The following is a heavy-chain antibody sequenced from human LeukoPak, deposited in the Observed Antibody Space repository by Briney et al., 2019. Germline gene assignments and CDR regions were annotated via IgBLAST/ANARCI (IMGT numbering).Heavy chain of an antibody. D-gene: IGHD5-24*01. CDR1: GGSISSSSYY. Sequence: SETLSLTCTVSGGSISSSSYYWGWIRQPPGKGLEWIGSIYYSGSTYYNPSLKSRVTISVDTSKNQFSLKLSSVTAADTAVYYCAREDIPGFGDGYNGNYFDYWGQGTLVTASS. CDR3: AREDIPGFGDGYNGNYFDY. CDR2: IYYSGST. V-gene: IGHV4-39*07. J-gene: IGHJ4*02.